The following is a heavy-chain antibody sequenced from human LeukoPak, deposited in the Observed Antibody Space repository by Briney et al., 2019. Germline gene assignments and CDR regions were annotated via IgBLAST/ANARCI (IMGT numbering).Heavy chain of an antibody. V-gene: IGHV3-21*06. Sequence: PGGSLRLSCAASGFTFSSYSMIWVRQAPGKGLEWVSYISISSSSMYYADPMKGRITISRDNSKNTLYLQMNSLESEDTAVYYCAKDRWGAVASFDYWGQGTLVTVSS. D-gene: IGHD6-19*01. J-gene: IGHJ4*02. CDR1: GFTFSSYS. CDR3: AKDRWGAVASFDY. CDR2: ISISSSSM.